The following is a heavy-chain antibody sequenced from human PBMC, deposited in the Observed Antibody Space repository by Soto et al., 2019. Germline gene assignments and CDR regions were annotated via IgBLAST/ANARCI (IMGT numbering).Heavy chain of an antibody. J-gene: IGHJ6*02. V-gene: IGHV3-33*01. CDR3: ARVPPDPMVRGVIREYYGMDV. Sequence: GGSLRLSCAASGFTFSSYGMHWVRQAPGKGLEWVAVIWYDGSNKYYADSVKGRFTISRDNSKNTLYLQMNSLRAEDTAVYYCARVPPDPMVRGVIREYYGMDVWGQGTTVTVSS. CDR2: IWYDGSNK. D-gene: IGHD3-10*01. CDR1: GFTFSSYG.